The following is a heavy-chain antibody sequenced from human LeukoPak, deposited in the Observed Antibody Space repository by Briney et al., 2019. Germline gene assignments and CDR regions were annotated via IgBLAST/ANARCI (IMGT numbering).Heavy chain of an antibody. CDR1: GGTFSTHA. V-gene: IGHV1-69*06. J-gene: IGHJ4*02. CDR2: IIPIFGTT. Sequence: VASVKVSCKASGGTFSTHAISWVRQAPGQGLEWMGGIIPIFGTTNYAQKFQGRVTITADKSTSTAYMELNSLRSEDTAVYYCARDPAYSSAYWGQGTLVTVSS. CDR3: ARDPAYSSAY. D-gene: IGHD6-25*01.